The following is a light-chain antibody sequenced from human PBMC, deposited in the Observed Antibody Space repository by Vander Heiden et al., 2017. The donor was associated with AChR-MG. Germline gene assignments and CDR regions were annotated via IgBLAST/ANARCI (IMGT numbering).Light chain of an antibody. V-gene: IGLV3-9*01. CDR2: RDK. CDR1: NIGRKN. J-gene: IGLJ2*01. Sequence: SYELTQPLSVSVALGQTARIACVGNNIGRKNVHWYQQRSGQAPVLIIYRDKNRPSEIPERFSGSNSGNTATLTITGARAGDEADYYCQVWDSSSAPVLFGGGTKLTVL. CDR3: QVWDSSSAPVL.